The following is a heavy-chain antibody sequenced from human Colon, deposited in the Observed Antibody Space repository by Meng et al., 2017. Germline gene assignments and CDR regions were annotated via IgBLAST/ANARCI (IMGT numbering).Heavy chain of an antibody. CDR3: GRDYYGIPDY. D-gene: IGHD3-10*01. CDR1: GFSFSPYW. CDR2: ISSDGSTT. V-gene: IGHV3-74*01. Sequence: EGQEEGVGGILVLPGGPLRLSCAAAGFSFSPYWMIWVRQAPGQGLEWVSRISSDGSTTHYADSVKGRFTISRDNAKNTLYLQMNSLRAEDTAVYYCGRDYYGIPDYWGQGTLVTVSS. J-gene: IGHJ4*02.